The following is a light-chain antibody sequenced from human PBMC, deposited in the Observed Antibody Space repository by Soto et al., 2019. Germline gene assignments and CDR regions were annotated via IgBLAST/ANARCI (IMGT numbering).Light chain of an antibody. CDR3: QHYDNYPVT. V-gene: IGKV1-5*03. J-gene: IGKJ1*01. CDR2: KAS. CDR1: QSFFNS. Sequence: DIQMTQSPSTLSASVGDRVTITCRASQSFFNSLAWYQQKPGKAPKLLISKASSLESGVPSRFSGSGSGTEFTLTISSLQPDDFATYYCQHYDNYPVTFGQGKKVVXK.